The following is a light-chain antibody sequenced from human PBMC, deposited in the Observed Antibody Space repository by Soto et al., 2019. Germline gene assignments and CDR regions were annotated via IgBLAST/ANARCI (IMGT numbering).Light chain of an antibody. J-gene: IGKJ1*01. Sequence: DIQMTQSPSSLSASVGDRVTIPCRASQGISNYLAWYHQKPGKVPKLLIYAASSLQSGVPSRFSGSGSGTDFTLTISSLQPEDVATDYCQKYNSALWAFGQGTKVEI. CDR3: QKYNSALWA. CDR1: QGISNY. V-gene: IGKV1-27*01. CDR2: AAS.